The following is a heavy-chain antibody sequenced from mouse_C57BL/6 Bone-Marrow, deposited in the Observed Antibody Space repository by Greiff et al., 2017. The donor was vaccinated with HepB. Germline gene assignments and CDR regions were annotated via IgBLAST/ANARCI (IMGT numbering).Heavy chain of an antibody. D-gene: IGHD2-2*01. CDR3: TRPYGYDYYYAMDY. J-gene: IGHJ4*01. V-gene: IGHV5-9-1*02. CDR2: ISSGGDYI. Sequence: EVQVVESGEGLVKPGGSLKLSCAASGFTFSSYAMSWVRQTPEKRLEWVAYISSGGDYIYYADTVKGRFTISRDNARNTLYLQMSSLKSEDTAMYYCTRPYGYDYYYAMDYWGQGTSVTVSS. CDR1: GFTFSSYA.